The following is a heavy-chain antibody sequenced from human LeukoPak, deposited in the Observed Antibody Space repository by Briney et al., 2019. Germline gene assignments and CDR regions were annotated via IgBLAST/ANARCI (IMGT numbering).Heavy chain of an antibody. V-gene: IGHV1-18*01. CDR2: ISAYNGNT. D-gene: IGHD3-3*01. CDR1: GYTFTSYG. Sequence: ASVKVSCKASGYTFTSYGISWVRQAPGQGLEWMGWISAYNGNTNYAQKLQGRVTMTTDTSTSTAYMELRSLRSDDTAVYYCARAGPIWSGYSGLVDYWGQGTLVTVSS. J-gene: IGHJ4*02. CDR3: ARAGPIWSGYSGLVDY.